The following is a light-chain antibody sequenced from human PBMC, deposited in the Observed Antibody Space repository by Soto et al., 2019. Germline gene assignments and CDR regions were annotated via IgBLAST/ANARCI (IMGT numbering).Light chain of an antibody. CDR1: QTVSSS. Sequence: EIVLTQSPATLSLSPGERATLSCRASQTVSSSLAWYQQKPGQAPRLLIYGVSSRATDIPDRFSGSGSGTDFTLTISRLEPEDFVVYYCQQYSSLPHTFGQGTKLEVK. CDR2: GVS. CDR3: QQYSSLPHT. V-gene: IGKV3-20*01. J-gene: IGKJ2*01.